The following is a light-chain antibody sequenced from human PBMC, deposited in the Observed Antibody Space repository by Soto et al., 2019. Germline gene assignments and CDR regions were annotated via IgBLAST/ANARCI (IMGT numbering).Light chain of an antibody. V-gene: IGKV1-39*01. CDR1: QNINSY. Sequence: DIQMTQSPSSLSASVGDRVTITFRASQNINSYLNWYQQKPGKAPKLLIYAASSLQSGVPSRFSGSGSGTDFTLTISSLQHEDFAIYYCQQSYSTPWTFGQGTKVDIK. CDR3: QQSYSTPWT. CDR2: AAS. J-gene: IGKJ1*01.